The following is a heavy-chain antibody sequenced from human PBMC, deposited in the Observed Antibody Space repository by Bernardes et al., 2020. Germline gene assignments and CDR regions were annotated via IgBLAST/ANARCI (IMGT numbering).Heavy chain of an antibody. CDR3: AREGPGIAAAVDY. J-gene: IGHJ4*02. CDR1: GFTFSSYS. D-gene: IGHD6-13*01. V-gene: IGHV3-48*01. Sequence: VGSLSLSCAASGFTFSSYSMNWVRQAPGKGLEWVSYISSSSSTIYYADSVKGRFTISRDNAKNSLYLQMNSLRAEDTAVYYCAREGPGIAAAVDYWGQGTLVTGSS. CDR2: ISSSSSTI.